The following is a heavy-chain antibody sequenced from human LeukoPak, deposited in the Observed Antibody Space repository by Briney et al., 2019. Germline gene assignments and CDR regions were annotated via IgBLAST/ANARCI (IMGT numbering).Heavy chain of an antibody. D-gene: IGHD3-3*01. CDR1: GGSISGYY. CDR3: ARAAYDFWSGYYYYFDY. CDR2: IYYSGST. V-gene: IGHV4-59*08. J-gene: IGHJ4*02. Sequence: SETLSLTCTVSGGSISGYYWSWIRQPPGKGLEWIGYIYYSGSTNYNPSLKSRVTISVDTSKNQFSLKLSSVTAADTAVYYCARAAYDFWSGYYYYFDYWGQGTLVTVSS.